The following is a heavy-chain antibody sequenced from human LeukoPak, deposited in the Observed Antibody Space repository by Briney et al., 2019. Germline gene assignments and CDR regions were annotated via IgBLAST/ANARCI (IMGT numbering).Heavy chain of an antibody. CDR2: ISNDGSYR. CDR1: GFTFSNYG. Sequence: GRSLRLSCAASGFTFSNYGMHWVRRVPGKGLEWVAVISNDGSYRDFADSVKGRFTISRDNPKDTLYLQINSLRAEDTAVYYCALPSSGWRFDYWGRGALVTVS. D-gene: IGHD6-19*01. V-gene: IGHV3-30*03. J-gene: IGHJ4*02. CDR3: ALPSSGWRFDY.